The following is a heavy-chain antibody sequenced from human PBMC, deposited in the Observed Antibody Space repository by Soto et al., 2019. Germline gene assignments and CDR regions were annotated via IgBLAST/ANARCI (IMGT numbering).Heavy chain of an antibody. V-gene: IGHV3-21*01. Sequence: EVQLVESGGGLVKPGGSLRLSCAASGFTFSSYSMNWVRQAPWKGLEWVSSISSSSSYIYYADSVKGRFTISRDNAKNSLYLQMNSLRAEDTAVYYCARDGVAAAGTQDYYYYGMDVWGQGTTVTVSS. CDR3: ARDGVAAAGTQDYYYYGMDV. CDR1: GFTFSSYS. J-gene: IGHJ6*02. D-gene: IGHD6-13*01. CDR2: ISSSSSYI.